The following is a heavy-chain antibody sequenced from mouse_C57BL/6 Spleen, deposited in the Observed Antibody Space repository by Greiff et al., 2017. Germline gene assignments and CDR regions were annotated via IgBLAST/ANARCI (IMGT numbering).Heavy chain of an antibody. V-gene: IGHV1-54*01. CDR3: ARSDYGSSYGAMDY. CDR1: GYAFTNYL. J-gene: IGHJ4*01. Sequence: QVQLQQSGAELVRPGTSVKVSCKASGYAFTNYLIEWVKQRPGQGLEWIGVINPGSGGTNYNEKFKGKATLTAAKSSSTAYMQLSSLTSEDSAVXFCARSDYGSSYGAMDYWGQGTSVTVSS. CDR2: INPGSGGT. D-gene: IGHD1-1*01.